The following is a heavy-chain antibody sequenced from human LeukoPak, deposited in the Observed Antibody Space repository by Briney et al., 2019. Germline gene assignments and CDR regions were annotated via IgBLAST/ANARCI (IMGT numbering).Heavy chain of an antibody. D-gene: IGHD3-22*01. J-gene: IGHJ4*02. V-gene: IGHV4-34*01. CDR1: GGSFSGYY. CDR2: INHSGST. CDR3: ARGCSGYYFRYFDY. Sequence: TSETLSLTCAVYGGSFSGYYWSWIRQPPGKGLEWIGEINHSGSTNYNPSLKRRVTISVDTSKNQFSLKLSSVTAADTAVYYCARGCSGYYFRYFDYWGQGTLVTVSS.